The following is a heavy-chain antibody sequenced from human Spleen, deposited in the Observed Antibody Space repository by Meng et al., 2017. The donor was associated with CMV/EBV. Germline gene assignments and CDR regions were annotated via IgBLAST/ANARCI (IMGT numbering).Heavy chain of an antibody. CDR1: AFTVSSNY. Sequence: GESLKISCAASAFTVSSNYMSWVRQAPGKGLEWVAVIWYDGSNKYYADSVKGRFTISRDNSKNTLYLQMNSLRAEDTAVYYCAKGSGYYIVYYYYGMDVWGQGTTVTVSS. D-gene: IGHD3-3*01. J-gene: IGHJ6*02. CDR3: AKGSGYYIVYYYYGMDV. V-gene: IGHV3-33*06. CDR2: IWYDGSNK.